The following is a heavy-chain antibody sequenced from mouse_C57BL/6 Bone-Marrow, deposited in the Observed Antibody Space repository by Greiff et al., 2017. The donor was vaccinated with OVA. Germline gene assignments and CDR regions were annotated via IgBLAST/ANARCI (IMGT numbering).Heavy chain of an antibody. D-gene: IGHD1-1*01. CDR1: GFTFSNYW. V-gene: IGHV6-3*01. CDR3: KYYQYWYFDV. Sequence: EVHLVESGGGLVQPGGSMKLSCVASGFTFSNYWMNWVRQSPEKGLEWVAQIRLKSDNYATHYAESVKGRFTISRDDSKSSVYLQMNNLRAEDTGIYYCKYYQYWYFDVWGTGTTVTVSS. CDR2: IRLKSDNYAT. J-gene: IGHJ1*03.